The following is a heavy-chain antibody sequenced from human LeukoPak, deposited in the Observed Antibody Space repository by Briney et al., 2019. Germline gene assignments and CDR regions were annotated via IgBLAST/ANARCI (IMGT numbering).Heavy chain of an antibody. CDR1: GGSISSHF. D-gene: IGHD6-13*01. CDR3: ARGHGIAAAGGDY. Sequence: SETLSLTCTVSGGSISSHFWSWIRQPPGKGLEWIGYIYYSGSTNYNPSLKSRVTISVDTSRNQFSLKLSSVTAADTAVYYCARGHGIAAAGGDYWGQGTLVTVSS. J-gene: IGHJ4*02. CDR2: IYYSGST. V-gene: IGHV4-59*11.